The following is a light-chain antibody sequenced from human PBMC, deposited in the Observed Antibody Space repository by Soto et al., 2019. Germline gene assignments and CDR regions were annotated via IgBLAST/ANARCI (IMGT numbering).Light chain of an antibody. J-gene: IGKJ4*01. CDR1: QSINNY. Sequence: EIVLTQSPVTLSLSPGERATLSCRASQSINNYVAWYQQKPGQPPRLLIYDASNRATAIPVRFSGSGSGTDFTLTISSLEPEDSAVYYCQYRGIWPPGATFGGGTKVEIK. CDR3: QYRGIWPPGAT. CDR2: DAS. V-gene: IGKV3-11*01.